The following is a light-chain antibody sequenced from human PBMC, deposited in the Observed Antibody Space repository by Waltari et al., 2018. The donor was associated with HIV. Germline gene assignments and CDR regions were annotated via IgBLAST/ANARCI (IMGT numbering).Light chain of an antibody. CDR2: EVT. V-gene: IGLV2-8*01. CDR3: SSFAPTNKFYVL. J-gene: IGLJ2*01. Sequence: QSTLTQPPSASGSPGQSVTISCTGTSSDIGGSNYVCWYQQHPGKAPKLIMTEVTKRPSGVPDRFSGSKSGNTASLTVSGLQADDEALYYCSSFAPTNKFYVLFGGGTTLTVL. CDR1: SSDIGGSNY.